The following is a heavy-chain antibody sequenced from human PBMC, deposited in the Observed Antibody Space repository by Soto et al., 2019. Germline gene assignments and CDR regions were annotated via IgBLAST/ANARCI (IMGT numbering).Heavy chain of an antibody. CDR1: GYTFTSYA. CDR2: INAGNGNT. CDR3: ARVGYYYDSSGYYLFSLVPSDDAFDI. Sequence: ASVKVSCKASGYTFTSYAMHWVRQAPGQRLEWMGWINAGNGNTKYSQKFQGRVTITRDTSASTAYMELSSLRSEDTAVYYCARVGYYYDSSGYYLFSLVPSDDAFDIWGQGTMVTV. D-gene: IGHD3-22*01. V-gene: IGHV1-3*01. J-gene: IGHJ3*02.